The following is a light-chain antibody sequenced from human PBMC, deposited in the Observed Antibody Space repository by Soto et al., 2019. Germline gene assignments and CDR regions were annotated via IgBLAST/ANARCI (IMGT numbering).Light chain of an antibody. V-gene: IGLV2-14*01. CDR1: SSDVGGFNY. Sequence: QSALTQPASVSRSPGQSITISCTGTSSDVGGFNYVSWYQQHPGKAPKLLIFDVYSRPSGISNRFSGSKSGNTASLTISGLQAEDEADYYCSSYTTSSSYVFGAGTKVTVL. CDR2: DVY. CDR3: SSYTTSSSYV. J-gene: IGLJ1*01.